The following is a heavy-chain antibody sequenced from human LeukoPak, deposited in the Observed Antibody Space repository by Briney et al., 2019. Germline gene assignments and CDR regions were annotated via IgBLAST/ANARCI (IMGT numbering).Heavy chain of an antibody. Sequence: GGSLRLSCAASGFTFSSYAMSWIRQAPGKGLEWVSHISSSGSTIYYADSVKGRFTISRDNAKNSLYLQMNSLRAEDTAVYYCATRWGSGSYFDYWGQGTLVTVSS. CDR2: ISSSGSTI. D-gene: IGHD3-10*01. V-gene: IGHV3-11*01. J-gene: IGHJ4*02. CDR1: GFTFSSYA. CDR3: ATRWGSGSYFDY.